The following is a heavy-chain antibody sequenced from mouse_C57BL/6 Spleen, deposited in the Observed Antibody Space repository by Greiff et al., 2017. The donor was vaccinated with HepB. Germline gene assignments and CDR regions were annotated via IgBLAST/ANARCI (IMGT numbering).Heavy chain of an antibody. CDR1: GFTFSDYG. J-gene: IGHJ4*01. CDR3: ARGTTVVGAMDY. Sequence: EVKLVESGGGLVKPGGSLKLSCAASGFTFSDYGMHWVRQAPEKGLEWVAYISSGSSTIYYADTVKGRFTISRDNAKNTLFLQMTSLRSEDTAMYYCARGTTVVGAMDYWGQGPSVTVSS. CDR2: ISSGSSTI. V-gene: IGHV5-17*01. D-gene: IGHD1-1*01.